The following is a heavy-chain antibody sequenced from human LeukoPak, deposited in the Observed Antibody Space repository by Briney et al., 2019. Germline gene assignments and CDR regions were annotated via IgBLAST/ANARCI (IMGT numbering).Heavy chain of an antibody. CDR1: GGSISSYY. CDR2: IYYSGST. J-gene: IGHJ6*03. CDR3: ARDRVVVVPAAIPSYYMGV. V-gene: IGHV4-59*01. Sequence: SETLSLTCTVSGGSISSYYWSWLRQPPGKGLEWIGYIYYSGSTNYNPSLKSRVTISVDTSKNQFSLKLSSVTAADTAVYYCARDRVVVVPAAIPSYYMGVWGKGTTVTVSS. D-gene: IGHD2-2*01.